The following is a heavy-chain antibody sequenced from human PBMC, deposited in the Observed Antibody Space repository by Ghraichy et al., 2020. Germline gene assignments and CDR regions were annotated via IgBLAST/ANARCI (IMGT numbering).Heavy chain of an antibody. Sequence: SETLSLTCAVYGGSFSGYYWSWIRQPPGKGLEWIGEINHSGSTNYNPSLKSRVTISVDTSKNQFSLKLSSVTAADTAVYYCARGTTYYDFWSGYKSPNYFDYWGQGTLVTVSS. CDR1: GGSFSGYY. J-gene: IGHJ4*02. CDR3: ARGTTYYDFWSGYKSPNYFDY. D-gene: IGHD3-3*01. V-gene: IGHV4-34*01. CDR2: INHSGST.